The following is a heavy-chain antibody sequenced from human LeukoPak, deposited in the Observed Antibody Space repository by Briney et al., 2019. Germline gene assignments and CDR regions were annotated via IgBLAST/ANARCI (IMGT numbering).Heavy chain of an antibody. V-gene: IGHV3-30-3*01. J-gene: IGHJ4*02. CDR3: ARGGVVPAAILC. CDR2: ISYDGSNK. Sequence: GGSLRLSCAASGFTFSSYAMHWVRQAPGKGLEWVAVISYDGSNKYYADSVKGRFTISRDNSKNTLYLQMNSLRAEDTAVYYCARGGVVPAAILCWGQGTLVTVSS. CDR1: GFTFSSYA. D-gene: IGHD2-2*01.